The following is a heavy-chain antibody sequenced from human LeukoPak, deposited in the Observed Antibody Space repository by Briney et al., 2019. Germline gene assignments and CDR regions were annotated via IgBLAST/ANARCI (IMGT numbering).Heavy chain of an antibody. CDR1: GFTFSSYA. CDR3: AKFGRGYCSSTSCSSFDY. D-gene: IGHD2-2*01. CDR2: ISGSGGST. Sequence: GGSLRPSCAASGFTFSSYAMSWVRQAPGKGLEWVSAISGSGGSTYYADSVKGRFTISRDNSKNTLYLQMNSLRAEDTAVYYCAKFGRGYCSSTSCSSFDYWGQGTLDTVSS. J-gene: IGHJ4*02. V-gene: IGHV3-23*01.